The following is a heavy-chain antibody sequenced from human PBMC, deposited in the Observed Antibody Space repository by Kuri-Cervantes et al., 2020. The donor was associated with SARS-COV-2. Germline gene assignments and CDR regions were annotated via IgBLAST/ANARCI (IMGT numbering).Heavy chain of an antibody. CDR1: GGSISSSSNY. CDR2: IYYSGST. CDR3: ARPGGFLDV. D-gene: IGHD4-23*01. J-gene: IGHJ6*04. V-gene: IGHV4-39*07. Sequence: SETLSLTCTVSGGSISSSSNYWGWIRQPPGKGLEWIGSIYYSGSTNYNPSLKSRVTISVDTSKNQFSLKLSSVTAADTAVYYCARPGGFLDVWGKGTTVTVSS.